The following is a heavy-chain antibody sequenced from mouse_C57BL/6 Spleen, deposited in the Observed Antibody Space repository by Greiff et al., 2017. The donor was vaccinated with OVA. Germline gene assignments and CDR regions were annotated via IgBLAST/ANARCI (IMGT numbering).Heavy chain of an antibody. D-gene: IGHD1-1*01. CDR1: GYAFSSSW. Sequence: VQLKESGPELVKPGASVKISCKASGYAFSSSWMNWVKQRPGKGLEWIGRIYPGDGDTNYNGKFKGKATLTADKSSSTAYMQLSSLTSEDSAVYFCARSVYYYGSSYPLLYFDVWGTGTTVTVSS. CDR3: ARSVYYYGSSYPLLYFDV. J-gene: IGHJ1*03. CDR2: IYPGDGDT. V-gene: IGHV1-82*01.